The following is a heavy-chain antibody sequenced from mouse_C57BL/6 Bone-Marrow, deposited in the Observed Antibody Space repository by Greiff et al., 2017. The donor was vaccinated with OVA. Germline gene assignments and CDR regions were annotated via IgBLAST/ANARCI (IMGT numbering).Heavy chain of an antibody. CDR1: GFTFSSYA. CDR3: ARHYGNSFAY. D-gene: IGHD2-1*01. V-gene: IGHV5-4*01. CDR2: ISDGGSYT. Sequence: EVHLVESGGGLVKPGGSLKLSCAASGFTFSSYAMSWVRQTPEKRLEWVATISDGGSYTYYPDNVKGRFTISRDNAKNNLYLQMSNLKSDDTAMYYCARHYGNSFAYWGQGTLVTVSA. J-gene: IGHJ3*01.